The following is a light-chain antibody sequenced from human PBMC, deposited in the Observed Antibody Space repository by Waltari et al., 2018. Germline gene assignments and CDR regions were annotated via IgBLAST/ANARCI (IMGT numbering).Light chain of an antibody. Sequence: QSALTQPASVSGSPGQSITISCTGTSGDVGGYNYVSWYQQHPGKVPKLMIFDVSNRPSGVSNRFSGSKSGNTASLTISGLQAEDEADYYCASYTSHSHVVFGGGTKLTVL. CDR3: ASYTSHSHVV. CDR1: SGDVGGYNY. V-gene: IGLV2-14*01. CDR2: DVS. J-gene: IGLJ2*01.